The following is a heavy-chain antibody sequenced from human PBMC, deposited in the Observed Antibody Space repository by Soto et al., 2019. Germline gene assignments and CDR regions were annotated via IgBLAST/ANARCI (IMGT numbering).Heavy chain of an antibody. CDR3: ARHLAGIKGFGAVITNYYYYYGMDV. CDR2: IYYSGST. Sequence: PSETLSLTCTVSGRSISSSSYYWGWIRQPPGKGLEWIGRIYYSGSTYYNPSLKSRVTISVDTSKSQSSLKLSSVTAADTAVYYCARHLAGIKGFGAVITNYYYYYGMDVWGQGTTVTVSS. V-gene: IGHV4-39*01. J-gene: IGHJ6*02. CDR1: GRSISSSSYY. D-gene: IGHD3-3*01.